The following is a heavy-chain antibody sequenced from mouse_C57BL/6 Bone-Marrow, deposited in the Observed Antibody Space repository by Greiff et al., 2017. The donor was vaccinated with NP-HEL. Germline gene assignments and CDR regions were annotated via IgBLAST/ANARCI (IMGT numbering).Heavy chain of an antibody. Sequence: EVQLVESGGGLVQPGGSMKLSCVASGFTFSNYWMNWVRQSPEKGLEWVAQIRLKSDNYATHYAESVKGRFTISRDDSKSSVYLQMNNLRAEDTGIYYCTDLLPPFAYWGQGTLVTVSA. D-gene: IGHD2-1*01. J-gene: IGHJ3*01. CDR3: TDLLPPFAY. CDR2: IRLKSDNYAT. CDR1: GFTFSNYW. V-gene: IGHV6-3*01.